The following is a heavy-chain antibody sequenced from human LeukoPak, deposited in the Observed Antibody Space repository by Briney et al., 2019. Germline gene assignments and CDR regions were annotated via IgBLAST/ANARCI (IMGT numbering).Heavy chain of an antibody. J-gene: IGHJ4*02. Sequence: ASVKVSCKASGGTFSSYAISWVRQAPGQGLEWMGRIIPIFGTANYAQKFQERVTITRDMSTSTAYMELSSLRSEDTAVYYCAAGENLLWFGESDYWGQGTLVTVSS. CDR1: GGTFSSYA. V-gene: IGHV1-69*05. D-gene: IGHD3-10*01. CDR2: IIPIFGTA. CDR3: AAGENLLWFGESDY.